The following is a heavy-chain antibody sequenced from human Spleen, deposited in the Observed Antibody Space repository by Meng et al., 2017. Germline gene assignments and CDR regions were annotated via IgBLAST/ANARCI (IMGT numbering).Heavy chain of an antibody. CDR3: ARDFRPAWSQDCSGSRCRLRAELDT. Sequence: GESLKISCAASGFTFNTYWMHWVRQAPGKGLMWVSTINSDGSSTRYADSVKGRFTISRDSAKNTLYLEMNSLRGEDTAVYYCARDFRPAWSQDCSGSRCRLRAELDTWGQGALVTVSS. CDR1: GFTFNTYW. CDR2: INSDGSST. J-gene: IGHJ5*02. V-gene: IGHV3-74*01. D-gene: IGHD2-15*01.